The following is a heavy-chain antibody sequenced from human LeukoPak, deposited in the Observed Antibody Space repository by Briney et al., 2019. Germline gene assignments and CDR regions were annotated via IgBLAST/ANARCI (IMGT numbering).Heavy chain of an antibody. CDR2: ISHDGSSK. D-gene: IGHD2-8*02. CDR1: GFTFSSYG. J-gene: IGHJ4*01. V-gene: IGHV3-30*18. Sequence: GGSLRLSCAASGFTFSSYGMRWVRQAPGEGLEWVAAISHDGSSKDCAASVKGRFTISRDNSKKTLYLQMDSLRPEDTAVYYCAKETGVFREFESWGQGTLVTVSS. CDR3: AKETGVFREFES.